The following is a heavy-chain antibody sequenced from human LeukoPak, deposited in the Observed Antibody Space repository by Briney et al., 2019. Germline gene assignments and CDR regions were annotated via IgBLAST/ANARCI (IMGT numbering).Heavy chain of an antibody. V-gene: IGHV3-21*01. Sequence: GGSLRLSCAASGFTFSSYSMNWVRQAPGKGLEWVSFISSSRSYIYYADSVKGRFTISRDNAKNSLYLQMNSLRAEDTAVYYCHLQFLEWPFDYWGQGTLVTVSP. CDR3: HLQFLEWPFDY. D-gene: IGHD3-3*01. CDR2: ISSSRSYI. J-gene: IGHJ4*02. CDR1: GFTFSSYS.